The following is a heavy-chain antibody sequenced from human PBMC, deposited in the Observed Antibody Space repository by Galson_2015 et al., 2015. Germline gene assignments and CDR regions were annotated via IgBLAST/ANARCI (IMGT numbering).Heavy chain of an antibody. CDR1: GYSFSTYW. V-gene: IGHV5-51*01. Sequence: QSGAEVKKPGESLKISCKGSGYSFSTYWIGWVRQMPGKGLEWMGIIYPGDSDTRYSPSFQGQVTISADKSISTAYLQWSSLKASDTAMYYCARQPGGNSAYYYMDVWGKGTTVTVSS. CDR2: IYPGDSDT. J-gene: IGHJ6*03. CDR3: ARQPGGNSAYYYMDV. D-gene: IGHD1-14*01.